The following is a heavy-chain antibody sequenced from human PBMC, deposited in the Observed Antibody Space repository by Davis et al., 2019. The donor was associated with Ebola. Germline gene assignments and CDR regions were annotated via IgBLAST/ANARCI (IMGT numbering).Heavy chain of an antibody. V-gene: IGHV3-11*01. CDR2: ISSSGSTI. CDR1: GFTFSDYY. Sequence: GESLKISCAASGFTFSDYYMSWLRQAPGKGLEWVSYISSSGSTIYYADSVKGRFTISRDNAKNSLYLQMNSLRAENTAVYNCARTTAALGGALDYWGQGTLVTVSS. CDR3: ARTTAALGGALDY. D-gene: IGHD4-17*01. J-gene: IGHJ4*02.